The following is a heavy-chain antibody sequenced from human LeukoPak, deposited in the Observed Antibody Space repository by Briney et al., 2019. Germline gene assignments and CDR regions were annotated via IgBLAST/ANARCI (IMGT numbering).Heavy chain of an antibody. V-gene: IGHV4-59*01. Sequence: SETLSLTCTVSGGSISSYYWSWIRQPPGKGLEWIGYIYYSGSTNYNPSLKSRVTISVDTSKNQFSLKLSSVTAADTAVYYCARAFPIAARRYYFDYWGQGTLVTVSS. D-gene: IGHD6-6*01. CDR1: GGSISSYY. J-gene: IGHJ4*02. CDR2: IYYSGST. CDR3: ARAFPIAARRYYFDY.